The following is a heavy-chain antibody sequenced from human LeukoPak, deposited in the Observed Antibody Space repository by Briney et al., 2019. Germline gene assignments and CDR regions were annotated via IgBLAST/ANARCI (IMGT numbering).Heavy chain of an antibody. D-gene: IGHD6-13*01. CDR3: ARSQQLIRTFDS. CDR2: IYYSGST. CDR1: GGSISSYY. V-gene: IGHV4-59*01. Sequence: SETLSLTCTVSGGSISSYYWSWIRQPPGKGLEWIGYIYYSGSTYYNPSLKSRVTISVDTSKNQFSLRLSSVTAADTAVYYCARSQQLIRTFDSWGQGTLVAVSS. J-gene: IGHJ4*02.